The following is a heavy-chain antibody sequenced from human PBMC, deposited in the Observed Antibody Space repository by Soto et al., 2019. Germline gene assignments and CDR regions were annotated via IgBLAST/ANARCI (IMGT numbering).Heavy chain of an antibody. CDR2: ISGSGGST. J-gene: IGHJ4*02. CDR3: AKYSEDLEWLLNLDY. CDR1: GFTFSSYA. D-gene: IGHD3-3*01. V-gene: IGHV3-23*01. Sequence: EVQLLESGGGLVQPGGSLRLSCAASGFTFSSYAMSWVRQAPGKGLEWVSAISGSGGSTYYADSVKGRFTISRDNSKNTRALQMNSLRDEDTAVYYCAKYSEDLEWLLNLDYWGQGTLVTGSS.